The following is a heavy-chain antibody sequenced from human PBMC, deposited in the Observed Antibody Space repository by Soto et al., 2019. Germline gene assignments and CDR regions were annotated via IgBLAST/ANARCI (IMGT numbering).Heavy chain of an antibody. Sequence: EVQLVESGGGLVQPGRSLRLSCAASGFTFDDYAMHWVRQAPGKGLEWVSGISWNSGSIGYADSVKGRFTISRDKAKNSLYLQMNSLRAEDTALYYCAKGGQLLSEGGGYWGQGTLVTVSS. D-gene: IGHD2-2*01. CDR3: AKGGQLLSEGGGY. V-gene: IGHV3-9*01. J-gene: IGHJ4*02. CDR1: GFTFDDYA. CDR2: ISWNSGSI.